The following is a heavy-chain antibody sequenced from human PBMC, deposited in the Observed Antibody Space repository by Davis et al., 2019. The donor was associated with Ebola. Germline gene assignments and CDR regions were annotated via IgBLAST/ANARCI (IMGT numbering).Heavy chain of an antibody. CDR1: GFTFSSYS. D-gene: IGHD4-23*01. CDR3: AKFRYGGNSAFDI. J-gene: IGHJ3*02. V-gene: IGHV3-21*04. CDR2: ISSSSSYI. Sequence: GESLKISCAASGFTFSSYSMNWVRQAPGKGLEWVSSISSSSSYIYYADSVKGRFTISRDNAKNSLYLQMNSLRAEDTAVYYCAKFRYGGNSAFDIWGQGTMVTVSS.